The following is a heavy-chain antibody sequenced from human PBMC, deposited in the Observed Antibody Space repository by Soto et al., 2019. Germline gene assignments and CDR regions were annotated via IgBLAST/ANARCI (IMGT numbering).Heavy chain of an antibody. V-gene: IGHV1-3*01. CDR1: GYTFTSYA. Sequence: GASVMVSCKASGYTFTSYAMHWVRQAPGQRLEWMGWINAGNGNTKYSQKFQGRVTITRDTSASTAYMELSSLRSEDTAVYYCARDSAYGDSYFDYWGQGTLVTVSS. CDR2: INAGNGNT. D-gene: IGHD4-17*01. J-gene: IGHJ4*02. CDR3: ARDSAYGDSYFDY.